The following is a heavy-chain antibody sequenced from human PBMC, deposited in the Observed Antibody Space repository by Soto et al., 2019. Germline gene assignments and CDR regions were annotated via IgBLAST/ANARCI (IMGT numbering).Heavy chain of an antibody. CDR1: GFNFNSYA. D-gene: IGHD1-7*01. V-gene: IGHV3-23*01. CDR2: ISAGGGHT. J-gene: IGHJ4*02. CDR3: AKGRSMTKELIEY. Sequence: EVQVLESGGGLVQPGNSLRLSCAASGFNFNSYAMSWVRQAPGKGLEWVSGISAGGGHTYYTDSVKGRFTISRDISKSKLYLQMNSLRGEDTAVYYCAKGRSMTKELIEYWGQGTLVTVSS.